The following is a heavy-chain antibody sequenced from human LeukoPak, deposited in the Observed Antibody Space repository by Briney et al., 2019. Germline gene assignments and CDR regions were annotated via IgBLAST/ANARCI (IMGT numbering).Heavy chain of an antibody. Sequence: PSETLSLTCTVSGGSISSGGYYWSWIRQHPGKGLEWIGYIYYSGSTYYNPSLKSRVTISVDTSKNQFSLKLSSVTAADTAVYYCAGDRDSXGPYYYYGMDVWGQGTTVTVSS. CDR3: AGDRDSXGPYYYYGMDV. D-gene: IGHD3-22*01. CDR2: IYYSGST. CDR1: GGSISSGGYY. J-gene: IGHJ6*02. V-gene: IGHV4-31*03.